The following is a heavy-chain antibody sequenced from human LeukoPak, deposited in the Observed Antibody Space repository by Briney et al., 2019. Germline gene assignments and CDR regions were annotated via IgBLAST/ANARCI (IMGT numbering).Heavy chain of an antibody. V-gene: IGHV3-73*01. Sequence: GGSLRLSCAASGFTFSGSAMHWVRQASGKGLEWIGRIRSKANSYVTAYAASVTGRFTISRDNSRNTAYLQMHSLSTEDTAVXXXXXXXXXXXXXXXXXXXNFYGLDVWGQGTRVTVSS. CDR1: GFTFSGSA. J-gene: IGHJ6*02. CDR3: XXXXXXXXXXXXXXXXNFYGLDV. CDR2: IRSKANSYVT.